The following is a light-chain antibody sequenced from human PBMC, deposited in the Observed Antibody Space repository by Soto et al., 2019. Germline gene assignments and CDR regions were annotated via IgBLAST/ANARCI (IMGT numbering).Light chain of an antibody. CDR2: DTS. CDR1: QSVGSN. V-gene: IGKV3D-15*01. CDR3: HQYNNWPRT. Sequence: VMSQSPDTLSMSPGERATLSCRASQSVGSNLAWYQQKPGQAPRLLIYDTSTRATGIPVRFSGSGFGTEFTLTISSLQSEDFAVYFCHQYNNWPRTFGQGTKVDIK. J-gene: IGKJ1*01.